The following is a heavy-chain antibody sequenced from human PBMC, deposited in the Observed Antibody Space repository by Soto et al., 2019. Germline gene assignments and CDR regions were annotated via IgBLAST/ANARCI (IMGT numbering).Heavy chain of an antibody. CDR3: ARDQSWHDLVWWFDP. V-gene: IGHV1-2*04. J-gene: IGHJ5*02. D-gene: IGHD1-1*01. Sequence: GASVKVSCKVSGHTLSEFPMHWVRQAPGQGLEWMGWINPNSGGTNYAQKFQGWVTMTKDTSISTVYMELSRLTSDDTAVYYCARDQSWHDLVWWFDPWGQGTLVTVSS. CDR2: INPNSGGT. CDR1: GHTLSEFP.